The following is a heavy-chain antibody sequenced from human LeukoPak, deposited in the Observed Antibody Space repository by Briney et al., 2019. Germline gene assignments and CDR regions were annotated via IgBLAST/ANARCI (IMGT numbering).Heavy chain of an antibody. CDR2: ISGDGGPT. Sequence: TGGSLRLSCAASGFTFDDYAMHWVRQAPGKGLEWVSLISGDGGPTYYADSVKGRFTISRDNSKNSLYLQMNSLRTEDTAFYYCSKGSYNWNYQIGYYFDSWGQGTLVTVSS. CDR1: GFTFDDYA. J-gene: IGHJ4*02. CDR3: SKGSYNWNYQIGYYFDS. V-gene: IGHV3-43*02. D-gene: IGHD1-7*01.